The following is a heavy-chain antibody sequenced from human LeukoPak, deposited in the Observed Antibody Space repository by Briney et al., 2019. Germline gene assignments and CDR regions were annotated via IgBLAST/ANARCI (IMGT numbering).Heavy chain of an antibody. J-gene: IGHJ4*02. Sequence: PGGSLRLSCATSGFTFSSYAFHWVRQAPGKGLEWVATMSFDVNNKYYADSVRGRFTISRDNSKNTLYLQMNSLRAEDTAVYSCARGYCTSSSRYNDYWGQGTLVTVSS. CDR1: GFTFSSYA. V-gene: IGHV3-30*04. D-gene: IGHD2-2*02. CDR3: ARGYCTSSSRYNDY. CDR2: MSFDVNNK.